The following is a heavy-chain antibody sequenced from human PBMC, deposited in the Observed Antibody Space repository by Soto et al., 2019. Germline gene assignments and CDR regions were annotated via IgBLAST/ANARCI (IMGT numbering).Heavy chain of an antibody. J-gene: IGHJ4*02. CDR2: IYYSGSA. CDR3: ARDRGSYWGGELAS. CDR1: GGSIRNYY. V-gene: IGHV4-59*01. Sequence: ENLSHTCTVSGGSIRNYYWSWVRQPPGKGMEWIGYIYYSGSANYNPPPKRRVTISVATSKNQFSLKLSSVTAADTAVYYCARDRGSYWGGELASWGQGTPVTV. D-gene: IGHD1-26*01.